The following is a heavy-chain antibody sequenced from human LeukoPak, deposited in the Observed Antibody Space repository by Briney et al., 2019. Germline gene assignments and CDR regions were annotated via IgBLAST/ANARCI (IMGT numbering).Heavy chain of an antibody. D-gene: IGHD2-2*01. CDR2: IRYDGSNK. J-gene: IGHJ3*02. Sequence: GGSLRLSCAASGFTFSSYGMHRVRQAPGKGLEWVAFIRYDGSNKYYADSVKGRFTISRDNSKNTLYLQMNSPRAEDTAVYYCARVYCTSASCYPDAFDIWGQGTMVTVSS. CDR1: GFTFSSYG. V-gene: IGHV3-30*02. CDR3: ARVYCTSASCYPDAFDI.